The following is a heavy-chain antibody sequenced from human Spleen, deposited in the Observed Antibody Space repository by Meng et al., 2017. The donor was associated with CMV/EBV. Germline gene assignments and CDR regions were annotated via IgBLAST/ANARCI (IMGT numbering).Heavy chain of an antibody. D-gene: IGHD2-15*01. CDR2: INPKSGVT. V-gene: IGHV1-2*02. Sequence: SGYAFSDFYIHWVRQDPGQGLEWMGWINPKSGVTNTPQRFQGRVTITRDTSISTAHMELNSLRSDDTAMYYCARESGSVTAATDFQHWGQGTLVTVSS. J-gene: IGHJ1*01. CDR3: ARESGSVTAATDFQH. CDR1: GYAFSDFY.